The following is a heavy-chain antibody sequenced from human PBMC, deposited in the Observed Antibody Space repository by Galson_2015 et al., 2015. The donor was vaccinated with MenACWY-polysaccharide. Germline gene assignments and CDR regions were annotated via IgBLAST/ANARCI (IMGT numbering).Heavy chain of an antibody. Sequence: SLRLSCAASGFTFSSYAIHWVRQAPGKGLEWVAVISYDGSNKYYADSVKGRSTISRDNSKNTLYLQMNSLRVEDTAVYYCGSGAGHSDFDYWGQGTLVTVSS. CDR1: GFTFSSYA. D-gene: IGHD4-23*01. V-gene: IGHV3-30-3*01. CDR2: ISYDGSNK. J-gene: IGHJ4*02. CDR3: GSGAGHSDFDY.